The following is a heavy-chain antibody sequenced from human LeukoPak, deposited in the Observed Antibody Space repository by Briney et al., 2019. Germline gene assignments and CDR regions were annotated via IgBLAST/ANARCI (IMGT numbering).Heavy chain of an antibody. V-gene: IGHV3-23*01. Sequence: GGSLRLSCAASGFTFSSYAMSWVRQAPGKGLEWVSAISGSGGSTYYADSVKGRFTISRDNSKNTLYLQMNSLRAEDTAVYYCAKDKGRYSSSWYDYWGQGTLVTVSS. D-gene: IGHD6-13*01. CDR3: AKDKGRYSSSWYDY. J-gene: IGHJ4*02. CDR2: ISGSGGST. CDR1: GFTFSSYA.